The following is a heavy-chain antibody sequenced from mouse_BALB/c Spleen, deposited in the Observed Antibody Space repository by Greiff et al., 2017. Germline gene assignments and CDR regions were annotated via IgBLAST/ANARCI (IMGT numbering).Heavy chain of an antibody. Sequence: EVQLVESGGGLVQPGGSLKLSCAASGFTFSSYTMSWVRQTPEKRLEWVAYISNGGGSTYYPDTVKGRFTISRDNAKNTLYLQMSSLKSEDTAMYYCARQEVYYGSSFAWFAYWGQGTLVTVSA. CDR2: ISNGGGST. J-gene: IGHJ3*01. D-gene: IGHD1-1*01. CDR1: GFTFSSYT. V-gene: IGHV5-12-2*01. CDR3: ARQEVYYGSSFAWFAY.